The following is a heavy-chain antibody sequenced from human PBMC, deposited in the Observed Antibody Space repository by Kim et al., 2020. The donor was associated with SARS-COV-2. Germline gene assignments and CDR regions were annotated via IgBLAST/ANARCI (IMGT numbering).Heavy chain of an antibody. V-gene: IGHV4-59*12. Sequence: SETLSLTCTVSGGSISSYYWSWFRQPPGKGLQWSGCIYYSGSTTYNPPLLRRRITLVDTSNNKLSLKLSSATAADTAAFYCSRAGPGGTKVDSLGQG. CDR2: IYYSGST. CDR1: GGSISSYY. J-gene: IGHJ5*01. CDR3: SRAGPGGTKVDS. D-gene: IGHD1-1*01.